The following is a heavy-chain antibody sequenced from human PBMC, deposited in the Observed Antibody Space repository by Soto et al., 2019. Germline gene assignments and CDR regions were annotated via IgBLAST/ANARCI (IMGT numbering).Heavy chain of an antibody. CDR2: FDTSGNT. CDR1: GGSISTYY. D-gene: IGHD2-2*01. CDR3: AKGDNLGPKTGCAFDP. V-gene: IGHV4-4*07. J-gene: IGHJ5*02. Sequence: SETLSLTCTVSGGSISTYYWSWIRQPAGKGLEWIGRFDTSGNTNYNPSLKSRVTMSVDTSNNQFSLQLNSVTPEDTAVYFCAKGDNLGPKTGCAFDPWGQGIMVTVSS.